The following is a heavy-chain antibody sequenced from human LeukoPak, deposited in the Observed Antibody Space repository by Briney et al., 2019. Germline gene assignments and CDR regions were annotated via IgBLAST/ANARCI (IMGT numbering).Heavy chain of an antibody. CDR3: ARAEGLSGSYLRY. D-gene: IGHD3-10*01. J-gene: IGHJ4*02. CDR1: GFTFSRYW. V-gene: IGHV3-7*01. CDR2: IKEDAGEI. Sequence: GGSLRPSCAASGFTFSRYWMSWVRQVPGKGLEWVANIKEDAGEIYYVDSVKGRFTISRDNAKNSLYLQMDSLRAEDTAVYYCARAEGLSGSYLRYWGQGTLVTVSS.